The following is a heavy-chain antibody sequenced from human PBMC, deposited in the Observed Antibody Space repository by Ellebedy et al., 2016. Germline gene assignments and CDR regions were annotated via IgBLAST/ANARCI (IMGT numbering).Heavy chain of an antibody. CDR1: GYTFSDYG. V-gene: IGHV1-18*01. J-gene: IGHJ3*02. D-gene: IGHD3-22*01. Sequence: ASVKVSCKASGYTFSDYGINWVRQAPGQGLEWMGWISGYYGNTNYAQKFQGRVTMTTDTSTSTAYMELRSLTSDDTAVFYCARDPRYRSGYYPPGDAFDIWGQGTMLTVSS. CDR3: ARDPRYRSGYYPPGDAFDI. CDR2: ISGYYGNT.